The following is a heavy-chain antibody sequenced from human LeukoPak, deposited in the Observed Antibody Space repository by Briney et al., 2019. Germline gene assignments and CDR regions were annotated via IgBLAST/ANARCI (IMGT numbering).Heavy chain of an antibody. V-gene: IGHV3-7*04. D-gene: IGHD4-17*01. J-gene: IGHJ6*02. CDR1: GFTFSRYW. Sequence: PGGSLRLSCAASGFTFSRYWMSWVRQAPGKGLEWVANIKQDGMGKYFVDSVEGRFTISRDNDKNSLHLQMNSLRVEDTAVYFCARIGEGWLDGYYHGLDVWGRGTTVAVSS. CDR3: ARIGEGWLDGYYHGLDV. CDR2: IKQDGMGK.